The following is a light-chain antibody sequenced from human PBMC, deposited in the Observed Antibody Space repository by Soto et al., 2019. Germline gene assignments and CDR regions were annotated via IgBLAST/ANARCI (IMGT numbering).Light chain of an antibody. CDR1: QSVSSN. Sequence: EIVMTQSPATLSVSPGERATLSCRASQSVSSNLAWYQQKPGQAPSLLIYGASTRATGTPARFSGSGSGTEFTPTISSLQSEDFAVYYCQQYIRWPLTFGGGTKVEIK. V-gene: IGKV3-15*01. J-gene: IGKJ4*01. CDR2: GAS. CDR3: QQYIRWPLT.